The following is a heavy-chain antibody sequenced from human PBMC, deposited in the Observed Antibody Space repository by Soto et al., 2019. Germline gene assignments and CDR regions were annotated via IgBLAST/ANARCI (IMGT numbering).Heavy chain of an antibody. V-gene: IGHV1-69*13. CDR1: GGTFSSYA. J-gene: IGHJ3*02. CDR3: ARHSTVTRAFDI. D-gene: IGHD3-3*02. Sequence: SVKVSCKASGGTFSSYAISWVRQAPGQGLEWMGGIIPIFGTANYAQKFQGRVTITADESTSTAYMELSSLRSEDTAVYYCARHSTVTRAFDIWGQGTMVTVSS. CDR2: IIPIFGTA.